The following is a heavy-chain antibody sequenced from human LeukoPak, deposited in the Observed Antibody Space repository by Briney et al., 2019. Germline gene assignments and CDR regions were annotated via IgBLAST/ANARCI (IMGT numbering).Heavy chain of an antibody. CDR3: AILEGIAAAGTN. CDR1: GFTFSSYA. V-gene: IGHV3-23*01. D-gene: IGHD6-13*01. Sequence: GGSLRLSCAASGFTFSSYAMSWVRQAPGKGLEWVSAISGSGGSTYYADSVKGRFTISRDNAQNSLYLQMNSLRAEDTAVYYCAILEGIAAAGTNWGQGTLVTVSS. J-gene: IGHJ4*02. CDR2: ISGSGGST.